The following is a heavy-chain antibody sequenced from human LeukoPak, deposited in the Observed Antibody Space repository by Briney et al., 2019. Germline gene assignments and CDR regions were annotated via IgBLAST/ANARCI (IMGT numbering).Heavy chain of an antibody. CDR2: ISGSGGST. J-gene: IGHJ4*02. D-gene: IGHD4-17*01. Sequence: PGGSLRLSCAASGLTFSSYAMSWVRQAPGKGREWVSAISGSGGSTYYADSVKGRFTISRDNSKNTLYLQMNSLRAEDTAVYYCAKVLVLEGFTTVTTLDYWGQGTLVTVSS. CDR3: AKVLVLEGFTTVTTLDY. CDR1: GLTFSSYA. V-gene: IGHV3-23*01.